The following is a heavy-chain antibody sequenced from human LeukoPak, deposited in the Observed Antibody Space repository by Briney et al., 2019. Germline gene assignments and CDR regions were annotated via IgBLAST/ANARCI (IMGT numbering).Heavy chain of an antibody. D-gene: IGHD2-2*01. Sequence: QPGGSLRLSCAASGFTFSSYGMHWVRQAPGKGLEWVAFIRYDGSNKYYADSVKGRFTISRDNSKNTLYLQMNSLRAEDTAVYYCAKGYGVYCSSTSCHLGWFDPWGQGTLVTVSS. J-gene: IGHJ5*02. V-gene: IGHV3-30*02. CDR2: IRYDGSNK. CDR3: AKGYGVYCSSTSCHLGWFDP. CDR1: GFTFSSYG.